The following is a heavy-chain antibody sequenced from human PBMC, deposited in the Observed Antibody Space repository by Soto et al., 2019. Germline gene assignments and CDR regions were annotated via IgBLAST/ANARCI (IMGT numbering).Heavy chain of an antibody. CDR1: GFTFSSYS. D-gene: IGHD2-15*01. V-gene: IGHV3-21*04. Sequence: GGSLRLSCAASGFTFSSYSMNWVRQAPGKGLEWVSSISSSSSYIYYADSVKGRFTISRDNAKNSLYLQMNSLRAEDTAVYYCASAISNLIVVELHSDYWGQGTLVTVSS. CDR3: ASAISNLIVVELHSDY. CDR2: ISSSSSYI. J-gene: IGHJ4*02.